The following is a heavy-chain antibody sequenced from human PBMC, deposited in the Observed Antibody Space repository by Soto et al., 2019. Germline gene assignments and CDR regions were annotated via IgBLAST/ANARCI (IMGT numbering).Heavy chain of an antibody. V-gene: IGHV3-66*01. CDR1: GFTFSSYA. CDR2: IYSGGST. CDR3: ARDIRGIAAS. D-gene: IGHD6-25*01. Sequence: PGGSLRLSCAASGFTFSSYAMSWVRQAPGKGLEWVSVIYSGGSTYYADSVKGRFTISRDNSKNTLYLQMNSLRAEDTAVYYCARDIRGIAASWGQGTLVTVSS. J-gene: IGHJ4*02.